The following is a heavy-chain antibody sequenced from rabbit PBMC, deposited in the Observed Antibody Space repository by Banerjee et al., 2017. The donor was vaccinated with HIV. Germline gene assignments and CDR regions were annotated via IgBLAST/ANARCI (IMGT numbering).Heavy chain of an antibody. J-gene: IGHJ4*01. Sequence: QEQLEESGGDLVKPEGSLTLTCTASGFSFSSSYWMCWVRQAPGKGLEWIACIYSRDDNTAYATWAKGRFTISKTSSTTVTLQMTSLTGADTATYFCARGPGYMTYNYFDLWGQGTLVTVS. CDR1: GFSFSSSYW. D-gene: IGHD7-1*01. CDR2: IYSRDDNT. V-gene: IGHV1S45*01. CDR3: ARGPGYMTYNYFDL.